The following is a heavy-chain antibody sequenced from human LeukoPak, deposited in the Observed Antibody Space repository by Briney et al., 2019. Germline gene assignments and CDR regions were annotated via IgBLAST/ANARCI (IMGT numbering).Heavy chain of an antibody. CDR2: ISHDGSTA. CDR3: ARTPGYCSGGNCYRYFQN. J-gene: IGHJ1*01. CDR1: GFTFSSYA. Sequence: GGSLRLSCAASGFTFSSYAMSWVRQTPGKGLEWISYISHDGSTAYYADSVKGRFTISRDNAKNSLYLQMNSLRAEDTAVYYCARTPGYCSGGNCYRYFQNWGQGTLVTVSS. V-gene: IGHV3-48*01. D-gene: IGHD2-15*01.